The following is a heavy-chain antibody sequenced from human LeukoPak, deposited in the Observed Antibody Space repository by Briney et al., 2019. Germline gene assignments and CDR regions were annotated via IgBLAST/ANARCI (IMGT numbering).Heavy chain of an antibody. CDR1: GFTFSNYW. CDR3: ARDAAHFWSGYYPEYYFDY. V-gene: IGHV3-30-3*01. J-gene: IGHJ4*02. Sequence: GGSLRLSCVASGFTFSNYWMSWVRQAPGKGLEWVAVISYDGSNKYYADSVKGRFTISRDNSKNTLYLQMNSLRAEDTAVYYCARDAAHFWSGYYPEYYFDYWGQGTLVTVSS. D-gene: IGHD3-3*02. CDR2: ISYDGSNK.